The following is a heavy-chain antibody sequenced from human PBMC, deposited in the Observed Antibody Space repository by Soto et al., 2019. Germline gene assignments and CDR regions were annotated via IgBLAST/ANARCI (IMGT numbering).Heavy chain of an antibody. CDR3: AKDRGGSRPYYFDY. D-gene: IGHD2-15*01. Sequence: EVQLLESGGGLVQPGGSLRLSCAASGFTFSSYAMSWVRQAPGEGLEWVAGMSASGGGTYNADSVKGRFTISRDNSKNTLHLQMTSLRAEDTAVYYCAKDRGGSRPYYFDYWGQGTLVTVSS. CDR2: MSASGGGT. CDR1: GFTFSSYA. V-gene: IGHV3-23*01. J-gene: IGHJ4*02.